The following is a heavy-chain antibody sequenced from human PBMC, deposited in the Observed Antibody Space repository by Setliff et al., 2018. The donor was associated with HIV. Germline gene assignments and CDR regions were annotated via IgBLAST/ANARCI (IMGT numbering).Heavy chain of an antibody. Sequence: PGGSLRLSCAASGFTFSTYAMSWVRQAPGKGLEWIATISYDGNTYYNPSLRTQLTISSAPSQNQFSLTMTSLTAADTAVYFCARGNNNWRRLWGYWGQGTRVTVSS. CDR3: ARGNNNWRRLWGY. V-gene: IGHV4-38-2*01. D-gene: IGHD2-21*02. J-gene: IGHJ4*02. CDR1: GFTFSTYA. CDR2: ISYDGNT.